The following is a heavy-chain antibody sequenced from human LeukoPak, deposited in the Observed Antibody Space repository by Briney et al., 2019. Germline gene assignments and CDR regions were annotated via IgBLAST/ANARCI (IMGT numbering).Heavy chain of an antibody. J-gene: IGHJ6*03. Sequence: PSETLSLTCTVSGGSISSYYWSWIRQPAGKGLEWIGRIYTSGSTNYNPSLKSRVTISVDTSKNQFSLKLSSVTAADTAVYYCAREARGITMVRVIYYMDVWGKGTTVTISS. CDR1: GGSISSYY. CDR2: IYTSGST. D-gene: IGHD3-10*01. V-gene: IGHV4-4*07. CDR3: AREARGITMVRVIYYMDV.